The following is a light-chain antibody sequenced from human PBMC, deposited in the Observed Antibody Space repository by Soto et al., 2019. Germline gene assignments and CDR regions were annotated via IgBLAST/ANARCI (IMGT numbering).Light chain of an antibody. CDR1: RSNIGAGYD. CDR2: ANT. CDR3: QSYDSTLSAPI. J-gene: IGLJ2*01. V-gene: IGLV1-40*01. Sequence: QSVLTQPPSVSGATGQRVTISCTGSRSNIGAGYDVHWYQHFPGTSPKLIIHANTDRPSGVPDRFSGSKSGTSASLAIAGLQAEYESDYYCQSYDSTLSAPIFGGGTKVTVL.